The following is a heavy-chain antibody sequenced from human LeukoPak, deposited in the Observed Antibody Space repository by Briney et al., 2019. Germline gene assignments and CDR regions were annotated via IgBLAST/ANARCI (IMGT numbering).Heavy chain of an antibody. D-gene: IGHD3-10*01. CDR1: GGTLSSYP. CDR3: ARDWPLNYYGSGSRIRDDP. V-gene: IGHV1-69*04. CDR2: IIPFVGLT. Sequence: SVKVSCKASGGTLSSYPISWIRQAPGQGLELMGRIIPFVGLTNYAPRFQGRVTITADKDTTTAYMELSSLRSEDTAVYYCARDWPLNYYGSGSRIRDDPWGQGTLVTVSS. J-gene: IGHJ5*02.